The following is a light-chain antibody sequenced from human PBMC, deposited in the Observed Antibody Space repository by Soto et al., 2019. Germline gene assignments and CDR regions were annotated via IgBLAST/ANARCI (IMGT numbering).Light chain of an antibody. Sequence: DIQMTQSPSSLSASVGDRVTITCRASQSISNYLSWYQQKPGKAPKLLINVASTLQSGVPSRFSGSGSGTDFNLAISSLQPEDFATYYCQQSYSTPQTFGGGTRVEIK. CDR3: QQSYSTPQT. CDR1: QSISNY. V-gene: IGKV1-39*01. CDR2: VAS. J-gene: IGKJ4*01.